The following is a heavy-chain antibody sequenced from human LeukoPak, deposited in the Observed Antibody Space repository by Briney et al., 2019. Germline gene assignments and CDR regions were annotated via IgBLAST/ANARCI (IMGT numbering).Heavy chain of an antibody. Sequence: ASVKVSCKASGYSFTGHYMHWVRQAPGQGLEWMGWINPKSGDTNYAQKFQGRVTMTRDTSISTAYMDMSSLRSDDTAVYYCARLPVFYYYYMDVWGKGTTVTISS. V-gene: IGHV1-2*02. J-gene: IGHJ6*03. CDR3: ARLPVFYYYYMDV. CDR1: GYSFTGHY. CDR2: INPKSGDT.